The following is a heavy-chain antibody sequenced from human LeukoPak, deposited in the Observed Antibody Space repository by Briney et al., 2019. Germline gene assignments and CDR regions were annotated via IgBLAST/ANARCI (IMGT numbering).Heavy chain of an antibody. D-gene: IGHD6-19*01. CDR1: GFTFSSYD. Sequence: GGSLRLSCAASGFTFSSYDMHWARHARGKGREWVLAIGTAGDTYYPGSVKGRFTISRENAKNSLYLQMNSLRAEDTAVYYCARQSAAAGHFDYWGQGTLVTVSS. CDR3: ARQSAAAGHFDY. CDR2: IGTAGDT. J-gene: IGHJ4*02. V-gene: IGHV3-13*01.